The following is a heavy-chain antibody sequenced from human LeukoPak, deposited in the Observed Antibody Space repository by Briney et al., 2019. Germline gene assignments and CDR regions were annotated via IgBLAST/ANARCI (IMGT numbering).Heavy chain of an antibody. J-gene: IGHJ6*03. V-gene: IGHV1-18*01. CDR1: GYTLTSYG. CDR3: AREGFTISPYYYMDV. Sequence: ASVKVSCKASGYTLTSYGISWVRQAPGQGLEWMGWISAYNGNTNYAQKLQGRVTMTTDTSTSTAYMELRSLRSDDTAVYYCAREGFTISPYYYMDVWGKGTTVTVSS. D-gene: IGHD3-3*01. CDR2: ISAYNGNT.